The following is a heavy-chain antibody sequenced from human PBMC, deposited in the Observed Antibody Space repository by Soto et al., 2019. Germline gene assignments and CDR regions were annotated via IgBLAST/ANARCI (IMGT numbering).Heavy chain of an antibody. CDR3: AREGIRSPLYY. J-gene: IGHJ4*02. V-gene: IGHV3-66*01. CDR2: IYSGGST. CDR1: GFTVSSNY. Sequence: EVQLVESGGGLVQPGGSLRLSCAASGFTVSSNYMSWVRQAPGKGLEWVSVIYSGGSTYYADSVKGRFTISRDNSKNTLYLHMNSLRAEDTAVYYCAREGIRSPLYYWGQGTLVTVSS. D-gene: IGHD4-17*01.